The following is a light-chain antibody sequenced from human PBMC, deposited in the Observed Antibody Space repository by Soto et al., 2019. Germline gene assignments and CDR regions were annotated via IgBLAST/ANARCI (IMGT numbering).Light chain of an antibody. J-gene: IGLJ3*02. CDR3: AAWDASLSAWV. V-gene: IGLV1-47*01. Sequence: QSVLTQPPSASGTPGQRVTISCSGSSSNIGSNSVYWYQQLPGTAPKLLIYWNTQRPSGVPDRFSGSKSGTSASLAISGLRSEDESDYYCAAWDASLSAWVFGGGTKLTVL. CDR1: SSNIGSNS. CDR2: WNT.